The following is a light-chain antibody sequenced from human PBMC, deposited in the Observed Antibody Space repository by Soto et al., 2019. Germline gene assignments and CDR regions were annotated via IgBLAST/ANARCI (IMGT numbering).Light chain of an antibody. Sequence: SYELTQPPSVSVAPGKTASIACGGNNIGSKRVHWYQQKPGQAPVLVIYYDSDRPSGIPERFSGSNSGNTATLTISRVEAGDEADYYCHVWDSSSDHVVFGGGTQLTVL. CDR2: YDS. CDR3: HVWDSSSDHVV. V-gene: IGLV3-21*04. CDR1: NIGSKR. J-gene: IGLJ2*01.